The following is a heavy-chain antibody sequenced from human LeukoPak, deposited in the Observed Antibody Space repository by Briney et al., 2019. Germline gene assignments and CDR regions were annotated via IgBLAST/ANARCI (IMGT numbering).Heavy chain of an antibody. V-gene: IGHV4-4*02. D-gene: IGHD2-15*01. Sequence: SETLSLTCAVSGDSISSSNWWGWVRQPPGKGLEWIGEIYHSGSTNYNPSLKSRVTISVDTSKNQFSLKLSSVTAADTAVYYCARDANPYCSGGSCYSAYYYGMDVWGQGTTVTVSS. J-gene: IGHJ6*02. CDR2: IYHSGST. CDR1: GDSISSSNW. CDR3: ARDANPYCSGGSCYSAYYYGMDV.